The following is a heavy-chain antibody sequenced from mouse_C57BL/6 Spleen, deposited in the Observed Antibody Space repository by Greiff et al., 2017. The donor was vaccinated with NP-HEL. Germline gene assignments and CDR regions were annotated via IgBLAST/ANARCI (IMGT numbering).Heavy chain of an antibody. J-gene: IGHJ1*03. CDR2: IYPGDGDT. CDR3: AAGYYGYFEV. V-gene: IGHV1-82*01. CDR1: GYAFSSSW. Sequence: QVQLQQSGPELVKPGASVKISCKASGYAFSSSWMNWVKQRPGKGLEWIGRIYPGDGDTNYNGKFKGKATLTADKSSSTDYMQLSSLTSEDSAVSFCAAGYYGYFEVCGTGTPVSASS. D-gene: IGHD2-2*01.